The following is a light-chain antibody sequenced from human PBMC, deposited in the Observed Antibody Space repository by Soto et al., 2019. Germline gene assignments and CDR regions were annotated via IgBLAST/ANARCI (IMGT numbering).Light chain of an antibody. V-gene: IGLV1-40*01. Sequence: QLVLTQPPSVSGAPGQRVTISCTGSNSNIGAGYDVHWYQQLPGTAPKLLIYANSNRPSGVPDRFSGSKAGTSASLAITGLQAEEEADYYGQSYDRSLSARVCGGGTKLTVL. CDR3: QSYDRSLSARV. CDR1: NSNIGAGYD. CDR2: ANS. J-gene: IGLJ3*02.